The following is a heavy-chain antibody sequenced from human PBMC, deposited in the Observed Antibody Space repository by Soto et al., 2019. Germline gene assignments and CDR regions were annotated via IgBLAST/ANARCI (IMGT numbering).Heavy chain of an antibody. CDR3: ARAGGYSYGYSYYYYGVDV. CDR2: IYYSGST. D-gene: IGHD5-18*01. J-gene: IGHJ6*02. V-gene: IGHV4-59*01. CDR1: GGSISSYY. Sequence: PSETLSLTCTVSGGSISSYYWSWIRQPPGKGLEWIGYIYYSGSTNYNPSLKSRVTISVDTSKNQFSLKLSSVTAADTAVYYCARAGGYSYGYSYYYYGVDVWGQGTTVTVSS.